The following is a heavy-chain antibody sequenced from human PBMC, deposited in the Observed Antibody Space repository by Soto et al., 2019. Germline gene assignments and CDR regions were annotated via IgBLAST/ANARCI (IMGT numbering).Heavy chain of an antibody. CDR2: INHSGST. Sequence: SETLSLTCAVYGGSFSGYYWSWIRQPPGKGLEWIGEINHSGSTNYNPSLKSRVTISVDTSKNQFSLKLSSVTAADTAVYYCARSEYYYDSSGYYPPWGQGTLVTVSS. V-gene: IGHV4-34*01. CDR1: GGSFSGYY. D-gene: IGHD3-22*01. J-gene: IGHJ4*02. CDR3: ARSEYYYDSSGYYPP.